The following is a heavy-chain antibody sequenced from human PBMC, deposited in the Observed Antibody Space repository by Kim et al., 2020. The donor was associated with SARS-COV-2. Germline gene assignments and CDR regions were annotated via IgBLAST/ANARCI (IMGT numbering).Heavy chain of an antibody. D-gene: IGHD6-13*01. J-gene: IGHJ3*02. CDR2: ISYDGSNK. CDR1: GFTFSSYG. V-gene: IGHV3-30*18. Sequence: GGSLRLSCAASGFTFSSYGMHWVRQAPGKGLEWVAVISYDGSNKYYADSVKGRFTISRDNSKNTLYLQMNSLRAEDTAVYYCAKDGYSSSRDAFDIWGQGTMVTVSS. CDR3: AKDGYSSSRDAFDI.